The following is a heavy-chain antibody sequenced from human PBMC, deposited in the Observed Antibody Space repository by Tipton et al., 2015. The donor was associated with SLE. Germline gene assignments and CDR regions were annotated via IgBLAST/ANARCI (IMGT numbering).Heavy chain of an antibody. Sequence: LRLSCTVSGDSIDMNSHYWGWIRQPPGKGLEWIGSIYYSGNTYHNPSLKSRVTISIDTSKNQFSLSLNSVTAADTAVYYCARASSIAARYFYYYMDVWGKGTAVTVSS. CDR3: ARASSIAARYFYYYMDV. V-gene: IGHV4-39*07. CDR2: IYYSGNT. J-gene: IGHJ6*03. CDR1: GDSIDMNSHY. D-gene: IGHD6-6*01.